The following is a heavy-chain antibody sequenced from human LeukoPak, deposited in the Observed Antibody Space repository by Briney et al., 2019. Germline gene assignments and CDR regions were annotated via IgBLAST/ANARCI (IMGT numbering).Heavy chain of an antibody. CDR2: ISPSGDIT. CDR3: ARWGQQLVY. J-gene: IGHJ4*02. V-gene: IGHV3-23*01. CDR1: GFIFSSHG. Sequence: GGSLRLSCAASGFIFSSHGMSWVRQAPGKGLEWVSGISPSGDITYYADSVKGRFTISRDNSKNTLYLQMNSLRAEDTAVYYCARWGQQLVYWGQGTLVTVSS. D-gene: IGHD6-13*01.